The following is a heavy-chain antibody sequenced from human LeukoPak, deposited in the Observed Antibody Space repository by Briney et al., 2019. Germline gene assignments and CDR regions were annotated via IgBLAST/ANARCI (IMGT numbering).Heavy chain of an antibody. Sequence: PSETLSLTCTVSGGSISSYYWSWIRQPPGKGLEWVGYIYYSGSTNYNPSLKSRVTISVDTSKNQFSLKLSSVTAADTAVYYCARDGRGDYYGSGSYFDYWGQGTPVTVSS. CDR1: GGSISSYY. J-gene: IGHJ4*02. D-gene: IGHD3-10*01. CDR3: ARDGRGDYYGSGSYFDY. CDR2: IYYSGST. V-gene: IGHV4-59*01.